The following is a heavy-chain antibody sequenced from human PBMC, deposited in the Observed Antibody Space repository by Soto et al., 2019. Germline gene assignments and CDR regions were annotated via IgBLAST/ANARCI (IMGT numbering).Heavy chain of an antibody. J-gene: IGHJ6*02. D-gene: IGHD3-9*01. CDR2: ISYAGSNK. CDR1: GFTFSSYA. Sequence: DSGGGVVQPGRSLRLSCAASGFTFSSYAMHWVRQAPGKGLEWVAVISYAGSNKYYADSAKVRFTISRDNSKNTLYLQMTSLRAEDTAVYYCARGEAGEAVYYDILTGYSPYCMDVWGPGNTVTVSS. CDR3: ARGEAGEAVYYDILTGYSPYCMDV. V-gene: IGHV3-30-3*01.